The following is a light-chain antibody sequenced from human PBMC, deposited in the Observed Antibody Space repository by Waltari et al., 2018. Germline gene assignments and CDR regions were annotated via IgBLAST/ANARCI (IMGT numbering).Light chain of an antibody. CDR3: QQYSNWPYS. CDR2: GAS. J-gene: IGKJ2*03. V-gene: IGKV3-15*01. Sequence: EIVLTQSPATLSLSPVERATLSCRASQSVSSSLAWYQQKPGQAPRLLIYGASSRATGIPDRFSGSGSGTDFTLTISSLEPEDFAVYYCQQYSNWPYSFGQGTKVEIK. CDR1: QSVSSS.